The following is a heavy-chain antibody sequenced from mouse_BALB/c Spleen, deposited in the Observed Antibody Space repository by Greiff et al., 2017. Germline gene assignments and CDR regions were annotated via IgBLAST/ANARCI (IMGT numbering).Heavy chain of an antibody. Sequence: VKVVESGPGLVAPSQSLSITCTVSGFSLTDYGVSWIRQPPGKGLEWLGVIWGGGSTYYNSALKSRLSISKDNSKSQVFLKMNSLQTDDTAMYYCAKQYGSSYDAMDYWGQGTSVTVSS. J-gene: IGHJ4*01. V-gene: IGHV2-6-5*01. CDR3: AKQYGSSYDAMDY. CDR1: GFSLTDYG. D-gene: IGHD1-1*01. CDR2: IWGGGST.